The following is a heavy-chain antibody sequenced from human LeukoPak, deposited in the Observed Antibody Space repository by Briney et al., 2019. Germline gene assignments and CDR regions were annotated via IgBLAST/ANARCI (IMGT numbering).Heavy chain of an antibody. V-gene: IGHV3-66*01. CDR3: ARDLDYGGKGGHYSGMDV. CDR2: IYSRGMT. J-gene: IGHJ6*02. Sequence: GGSLRLSCAASGSTVSSSFMTWVRQAPGKGLEWVAVIYSRGMTFYADSVKGRFTISRENSKNTLYLQMNSLRAEDTAVYYCARDLDYGGKGGHYSGMDVWGQGTTVTVSS. CDR1: GSTVSSSF. D-gene: IGHD4-23*01.